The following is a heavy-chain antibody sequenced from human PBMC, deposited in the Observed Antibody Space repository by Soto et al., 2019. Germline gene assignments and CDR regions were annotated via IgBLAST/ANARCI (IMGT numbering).Heavy chain of an antibody. J-gene: IGHJ5*02. CDR2: ISFSSSSS. CDR3: TTYCSGGSCSNWFDP. Sequence: GSLRLSCAASGFTFSSSAMSWVRQAPGKGLEWVSSISFSSSSSHYSAPVKGRFTISRDDSKNTLYLQMNSLKTEDTAVFYWTTYCSGGSCSNWFDPWGQGTLVT. CDR1: GFTFSSSA. V-gene: IGHV3-23*01. D-gene: IGHD2-15*01.